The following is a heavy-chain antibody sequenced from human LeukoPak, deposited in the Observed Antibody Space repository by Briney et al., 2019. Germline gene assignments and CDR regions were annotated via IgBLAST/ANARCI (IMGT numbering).Heavy chain of an antibody. CDR3: AKVLGRGYYYIDV. Sequence: GGSLRLSCAASGFTFSSYGMHWVRQAPGKGLEWVALIWYDGTNKYYADSVKGRCTISRDNSKNTLYMQMSSLRAEDTAVYYCAKVLGRGYYYIDVWGKGTTVTISS. V-gene: IGHV3-33*06. D-gene: IGHD1-1*01. CDR1: GFTFSSYG. J-gene: IGHJ6*03. CDR2: IWYDGTNK.